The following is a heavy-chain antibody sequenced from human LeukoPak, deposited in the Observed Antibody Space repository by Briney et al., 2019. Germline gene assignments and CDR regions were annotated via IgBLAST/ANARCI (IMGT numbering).Heavy chain of an antibody. CDR3: ARDSGVAAGS. CDR1: GYTFTGYY. V-gene: IGHV1-2*02. Sequence: ASVKVSCKASGYTFTGYYMHWVRQAPGQGLEWMGWINPNSGGTNYAQKFQGRVTMTRDTYISTAYMELSRLRSDDTALYYSARDSGVAAGSWGQGTLVTVSS. CDR2: INPNSGGT. D-gene: IGHD6-13*01. J-gene: IGHJ4*02.